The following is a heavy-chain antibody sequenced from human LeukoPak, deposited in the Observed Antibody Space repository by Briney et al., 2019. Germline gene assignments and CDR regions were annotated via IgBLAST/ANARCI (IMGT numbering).Heavy chain of an antibody. Sequence: GGSLRLSCAASGFTFSNAWMSWVRQAPGKGLEWVGRIKSKTDGGTADYAAPVKGRFTISRDDSKNTLYLQMDSLKTEDTAVYFCTTAGPYRGSYGVFDYWGQGTLVTVSS. D-gene: IGHD1-26*01. J-gene: IGHJ4*02. CDR3: TTAGPYRGSYGVFDY. CDR1: GFTFSNAW. CDR2: IKSKTDGGTA. V-gene: IGHV3-15*01.